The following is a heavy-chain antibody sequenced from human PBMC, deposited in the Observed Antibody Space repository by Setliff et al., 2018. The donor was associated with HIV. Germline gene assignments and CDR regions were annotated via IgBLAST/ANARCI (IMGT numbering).Heavy chain of an antibody. V-gene: IGHV3-49*04. CDR2: IRSKAYGGTT. CDR3: TRRRRGYCTSTSCLYYYYMDV. D-gene: IGHD2-2*01. J-gene: IGHJ6*03. Sequence: GSLRLSCTGSGFTFGDDAMGWVRQAPGKGLEWVGFIRSKAYGGTTEYAASVEGRFTISRVDSKSIAYLQMKSLKTEDTAVYFCTRRRRGYCTSTSCLYYYYMDVWGKGTTVTVSS. CDR1: GFTFGDDA.